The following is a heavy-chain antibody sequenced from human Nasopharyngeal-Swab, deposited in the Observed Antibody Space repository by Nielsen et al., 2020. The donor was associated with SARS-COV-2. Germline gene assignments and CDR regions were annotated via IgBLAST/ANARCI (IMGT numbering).Heavy chain of an antibody. CDR2: IYSGGST. V-gene: IGHV3-66*01. CDR1: GFTVSSNY. CDR3: AKDYHGSSPYDY. J-gene: IGHJ4*02. Sequence: GESLKISCAASGFTVSSNYMSWVRQAPGKGLEWVSVIYSGGSTYYADSVKGRFTISRDNSKNTLYLQMNSLRAEDTAVYYCAKDYHGSSPYDYWGQGTLVTVSS. D-gene: IGHD6-6*01.